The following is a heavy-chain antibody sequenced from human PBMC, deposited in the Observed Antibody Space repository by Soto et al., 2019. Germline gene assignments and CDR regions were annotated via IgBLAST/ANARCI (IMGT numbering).Heavy chain of an antibody. V-gene: IGHV3-23*01. Sequence: EVQLLESGGGLVQPGGSLRLSCAASGFTFSSYAMSWVRQAPGKGLEWVSAISGSGGSTYYADSVKGRFTISRDNCKNTLYRQMNSLRAEDTAVYYCAKDGLAARRGLTFDYWGQVTLVTVSS. D-gene: IGHD6-6*01. CDR2: ISGSGGST. J-gene: IGHJ4*02. CDR3: AKDGLAARRGLTFDY. CDR1: GFTFSSYA.